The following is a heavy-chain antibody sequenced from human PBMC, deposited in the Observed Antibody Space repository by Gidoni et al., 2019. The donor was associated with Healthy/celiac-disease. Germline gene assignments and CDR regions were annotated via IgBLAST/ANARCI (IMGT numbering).Heavy chain of an antibody. V-gene: IGHV3-23*01. CDR1: GFTFSSYA. Sequence: EVQLLESGGGLVQPGGSLRLSCAASGFTFSSYAMSWVRQAPGKGLEWVSAISGSGGSTYYADSVKGRFTISRDNSKNTLYLQMNSLRAEDTAVYYCAKDRHQYGLPSYYYYYMDVWGKGTTVTVSS. CDR2: ISGSGGST. J-gene: IGHJ6*03. CDR3: AKDRHQYGLPSYYYYYMDV. D-gene: IGHD2-2*01.